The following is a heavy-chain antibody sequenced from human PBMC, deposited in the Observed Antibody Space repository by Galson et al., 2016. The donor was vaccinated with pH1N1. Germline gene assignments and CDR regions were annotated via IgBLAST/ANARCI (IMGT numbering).Heavy chain of an antibody. CDR2: IDPSDGTT. J-gene: IGHJ4*02. CDR1: SYSVTRYY. Sequence: SVKVSCKAASYSVTRYYMHWVRQAPGQGLEWMGIIDPSDGTTTYSEKFQGRISLTRDTSTNSVYMELTTLRPDDSATYFCARRYFLDYWGQGTLVTVSS. CDR3: ARRYFLDY. V-gene: IGHV1-46*01.